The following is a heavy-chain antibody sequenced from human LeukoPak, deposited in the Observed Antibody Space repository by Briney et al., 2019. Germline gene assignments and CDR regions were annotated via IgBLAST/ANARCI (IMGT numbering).Heavy chain of an antibody. J-gene: IGHJ6*03. V-gene: IGHV1-18*01. CDR1: GYTFTSYG. Sequence: ASVKVSCKASGYTFTSYGISWVRQAPGQGLEWMGWISAYNGKTNYAQKLQGRVTMTTDTSTSTAYMELSSLRSEDTAVYYCARSPRELLRGMTYYYYYYMDVWGKGTTVTISS. CDR3: ARSPRELLRGMTYYYYYYMDV. D-gene: IGHD1-26*01. CDR2: ISAYNGKT.